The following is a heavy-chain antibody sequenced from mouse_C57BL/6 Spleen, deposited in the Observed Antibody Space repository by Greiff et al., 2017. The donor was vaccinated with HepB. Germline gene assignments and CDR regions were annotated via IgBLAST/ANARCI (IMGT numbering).Heavy chain of an antibody. D-gene: IGHD1-1*01. J-gene: IGHJ1*03. V-gene: IGHV1-55*01. CDR1: GYTFTSYW. CDR2: IYPGSGST. Sequence: QVQLQQPGAELVKPGASVKMSCKASGYTFTSYWITWVKQRPGQGLEWIGDIYPGSGSTNYNEKFKSKATLTVDTSSSTAYMQLSSLTSEDSAVYYCARVPVITTVVEEGYFDVWGTGTTVTVSS. CDR3: ARVPVITTVVEEGYFDV.